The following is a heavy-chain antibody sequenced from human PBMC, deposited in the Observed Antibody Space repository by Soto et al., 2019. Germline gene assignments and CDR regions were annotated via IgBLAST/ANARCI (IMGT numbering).Heavy chain of an antibody. V-gene: IGHV1-2*02. CDR2: VNPDNGGT. D-gene: IGHD3-3*01. CDR1: GYTFTGNY. CDR3: ARDPRPPNGWLGFWEYGMDV. J-gene: IGHJ6*02. Sequence: QVHLVQSGAEVKKPGASVKVSCKASGYTFTGNYIHWVRQAPGQGLEWMGWVNPDNGGTTSAQKFQGRVTMTRDKSVTTAYMELTRLTADDTAVYYCARDPRPPNGWLGFWEYGMDVWGQGTTVTGFS.